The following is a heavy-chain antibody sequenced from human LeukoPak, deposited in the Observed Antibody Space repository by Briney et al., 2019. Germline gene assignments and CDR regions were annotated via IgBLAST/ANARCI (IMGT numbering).Heavy chain of an antibody. Sequence: PGGSLRLSCAASGFTVSSNYMSWVRQAPGKGLEWVAVISSDGRDKHHADSVKGRFTISRDNYKNTLYLQTNSLRAEDTAVYYCARDLRRIAAYYFDCWGQGTLVTVSS. D-gene: IGHD6-25*01. CDR1: GFTVSSNY. J-gene: IGHJ4*02. V-gene: IGHV3-30*03. CDR3: ARDLRRIAAYYFDC. CDR2: ISSDGRDK.